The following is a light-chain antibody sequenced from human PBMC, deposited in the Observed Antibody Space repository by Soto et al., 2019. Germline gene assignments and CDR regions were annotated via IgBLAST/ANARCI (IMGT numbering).Light chain of an antibody. CDR3: QQRSNWPQT. CDR1: QSVLYTPNAKNY. CDR2: WAS. Sequence: DIVMTQSPEYLAGSLGERATINCKSSQSVLYTPNAKNYLAWYQQKPGQPPKVLVYWASTRESGVPDRFSGSGSGTDFTLTISSLEPEDFAVYYCQQRSNWPQTFGQGTKVDIK. V-gene: IGKV4-1*01. J-gene: IGKJ1*01.